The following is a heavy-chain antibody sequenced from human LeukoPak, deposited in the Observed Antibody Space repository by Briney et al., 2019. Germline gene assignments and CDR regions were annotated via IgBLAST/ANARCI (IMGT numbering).Heavy chain of an antibody. V-gene: IGHV1-24*01. CDR3: ACSDCNSVSEETFDY. Sequence: GASVKVSCKVSGYTLTELSMHWVRQAPGKGLEWMGGIDPEDGETIYAQKFQGRVTMTEDTSIDTAYMELSSLRSEDTAVYYCACSDCNSVSEETFDYWGQGTMVTVSS. D-gene: IGHD4-23*01. J-gene: IGHJ4*03. CDR2: IDPEDGET. CDR1: GYTLTELS.